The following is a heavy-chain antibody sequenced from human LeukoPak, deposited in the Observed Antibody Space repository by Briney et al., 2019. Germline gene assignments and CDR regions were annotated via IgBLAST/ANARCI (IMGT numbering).Heavy chain of an antibody. Sequence: GGSLRLSCAASGFTFSNAWMSWVRQAPGKGLEWVSSISSSSSYIYYADSVKGRFTISRDNAKNSLYLQMNSLRAEDTAVYYCAREDSSGYYYFDYWGQGTLVTVSS. CDR1: GFTFSNAW. V-gene: IGHV3-21*01. J-gene: IGHJ4*02. CDR2: ISSSSSYI. CDR3: AREDSSGYYYFDY. D-gene: IGHD3-22*01.